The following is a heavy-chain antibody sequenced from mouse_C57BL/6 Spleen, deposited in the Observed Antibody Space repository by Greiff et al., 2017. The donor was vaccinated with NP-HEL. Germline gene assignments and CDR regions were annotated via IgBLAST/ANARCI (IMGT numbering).Heavy chain of an antibody. CDR3: ARHGSVYYAMDY. CDR2: ISNLAYSI. Sequence: EVQLVESGGGLVQPGGSLKLSCAASGFTFSDYGMAWVRQAPRKGPEWVAFISNLAYSIYYADTVTGRFPISRENAKNTLYLEMSSLRSEDTAMYYCARHGSVYYAMDYWGQGTSVTVSS. J-gene: IGHJ4*01. CDR1: GFTFSDYG. D-gene: IGHD1-1*01. V-gene: IGHV5-15*01.